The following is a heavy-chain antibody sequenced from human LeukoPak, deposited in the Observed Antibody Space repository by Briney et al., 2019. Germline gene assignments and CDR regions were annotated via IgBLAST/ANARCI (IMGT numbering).Heavy chain of an antibody. D-gene: IGHD6-19*01. J-gene: IGHJ3*01. CDR1: GYTFRGHN. Sequence: GASLKVSCKASGYTFRGHNIHWMRQAPGQGLEWVGWINPNNGGTNYAQKIQGRVTMTRDTSAGTVYMDLSSLRSDDTAVYYCAQSTAVPSIPTFDVWGQGTAVSVSS. V-gene: IGHV1-2*02. CDR2: INPNNGGT. CDR3: AQSTAVPSIPTFDV.